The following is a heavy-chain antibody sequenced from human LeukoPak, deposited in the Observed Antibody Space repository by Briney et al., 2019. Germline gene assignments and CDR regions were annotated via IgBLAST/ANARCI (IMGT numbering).Heavy chain of an antibody. CDR1: GFTFSNYG. CDR3: ARLSANSSAYFFDY. J-gene: IGHJ4*02. Sequence: PGGSLRLSCAASGFTFSNYGMHWVRQAPGKGLEWVAVIWYDGSNKYYADSVKGRFTISRDNSKNTLYLQMNSLRVEDTAVYYCARLSANSSAYFFDYWGQGTLVTVSS. CDR2: IWYDGSNK. D-gene: IGHD3-22*01. V-gene: IGHV3-33*01.